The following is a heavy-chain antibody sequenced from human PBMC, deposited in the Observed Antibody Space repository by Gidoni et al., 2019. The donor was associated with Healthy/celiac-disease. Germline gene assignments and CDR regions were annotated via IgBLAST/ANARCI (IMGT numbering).Heavy chain of an antibody. J-gene: IGHJ6*02. CDR1: VGTFSSYA. Sequence: QVQLVQSGAEVKKPGSSVKVSCKASVGTFSSYAISWVAQAPGQGLEWMGGIIPIFRTANYAQKFQGRVTNTADESTSTAYRELSSLRSEDTAVYYCARGVRIAAAGVPDYYYYGMDVWGQGTTVTVSS. CDR2: IIPIFRTA. CDR3: ARGVRIAAAGVPDYYYYGMDV. D-gene: IGHD6-13*01. V-gene: IGHV1-69*01.